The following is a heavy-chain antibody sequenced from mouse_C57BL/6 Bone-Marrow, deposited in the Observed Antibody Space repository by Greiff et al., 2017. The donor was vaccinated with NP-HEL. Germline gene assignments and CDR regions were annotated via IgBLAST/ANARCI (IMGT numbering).Heavy chain of an antibody. CDR2: IDPETGGT. CDR3: TRGWYLYAMDY. Sequence: LVESGAELVRPGASVTLSCKASGYTFTDYEMHWVKQTPVHGLEWIGAIDPETGGTAYNQKFKGKAILTADKSSSTAYMELRSLTSEDSAVYYCTRGWYLYAMDYWGQGTSVTVSS. CDR1: GYTFTDYE. V-gene: IGHV1-15*01. J-gene: IGHJ4*01. D-gene: IGHD2-1*01.